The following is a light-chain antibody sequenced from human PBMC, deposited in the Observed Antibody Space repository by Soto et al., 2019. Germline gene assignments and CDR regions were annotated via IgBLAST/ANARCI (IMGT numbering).Light chain of an antibody. Sequence: QSALTQPRSVSGSPGQSVTISCTGTSSDIGGFNYVSWYQQHPGKVPKLMIHDVTKRPSGVPDRFSASKSGNTASLTISGLQADDEADYYCCSYAGRYTFVFGSGTKLTVL. CDR1: SSDIGGFNY. CDR3: CSYAGRYTFV. V-gene: IGLV2-11*01. CDR2: DVT. J-gene: IGLJ1*01.